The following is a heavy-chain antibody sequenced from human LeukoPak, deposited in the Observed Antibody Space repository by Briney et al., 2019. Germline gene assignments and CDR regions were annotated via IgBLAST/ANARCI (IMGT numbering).Heavy chain of an antibody. CDR3: ARDRAATQDWVEFDP. CDR1: GFRASDYY. J-gene: IGHJ5*02. Sequence: PGGSLRLSCAVSGFRASDYYMSWVRQAPGKGLEWVALIRGSGHTFYGDSVKGRFTISRDDSKNTVYLRMNSLRVEDTAVYFCARDRAATQDWVEFDPWGQGTLVTVSS. CDR2: IRGSGHT. D-gene: IGHD2-15*01. V-gene: IGHV3-66*01.